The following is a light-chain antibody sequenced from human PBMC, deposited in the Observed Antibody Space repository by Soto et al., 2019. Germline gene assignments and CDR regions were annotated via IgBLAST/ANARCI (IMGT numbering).Light chain of an antibody. J-gene: IGKJ4*01. Sequence: IQMTHSPSSLSASLGDRVSIACRASQDVRRDLAWYQQKPGKAPKFLIYDVSTLESGVPSRFSGSGSGTEFTLTISSLQPEDFATYYCQQANSFPLTFGGGTKVDIK. V-gene: IGKV1-13*02. CDR2: DVS. CDR1: QDVRRD. CDR3: QQANSFPLT.